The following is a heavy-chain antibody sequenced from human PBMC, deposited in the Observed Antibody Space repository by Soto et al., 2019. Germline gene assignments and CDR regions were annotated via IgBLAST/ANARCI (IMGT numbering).Heavy chain of an antibody. CDR3: AKDIVVVVAARDAAFDI. J-gene: IGHJ3*02. D-gene: IGHD2-15*01. CDR2: ISGSGGST. Sequence: GGSLRLSCAASGFTFSSYAMCWVRQAPGKGLEWVSAISGSGGSTYYADSVKGRFTISRDNSKNTLYLQMNSLRAEDTAVYYCAKDIVVVVAARDAAFDIWGQGTMVTVSS. CDR1: GFTFSSYA. V-gene: IGHV3-23*01.